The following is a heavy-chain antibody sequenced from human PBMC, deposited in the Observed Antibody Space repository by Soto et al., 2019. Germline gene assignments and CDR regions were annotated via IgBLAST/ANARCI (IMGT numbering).Heavy chain of an antibody. Sequence: QEELQESGPGVVKPSDTLSLICTVSGGSVSSTINHWSWIRQPPGKGLEWIGYIYYGGSTNVNPSLKSRVTISVDTSKNQFSLKLNSVTAADTAVYYCARSLLYAFDVWGQGTMVTVSS. V-gene: IGHV4-61*01. CDR1: GGSVSSTINH. CDR3: ARSLLYAFDV. D-gene: IGHD1-26*01. J-gene: IGHJ3*01. CDR2: IYYGGST.